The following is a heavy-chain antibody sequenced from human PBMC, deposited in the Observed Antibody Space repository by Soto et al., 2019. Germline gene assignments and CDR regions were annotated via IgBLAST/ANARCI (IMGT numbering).Heavy chain of an antibody. Sequence: GGSLRLSCAVSGFSVSSNYLSWVRQAPGKGLEWVSVHYSGGSTYYADSVQGRFTISRDKSNNTLYLQMRRVRAEDTAVYFCARHRHPRGTVGATSPLDPWGQGTQVTVSS. J-gene: IGHJ5*02. V-gene: IGHV3-53*01. CDR2: HYSGGST. CDR3: ARHRHPRGTVGATSPLDP. CDR1: GFSVSSNY. D-gene: IGHD1-26*01.